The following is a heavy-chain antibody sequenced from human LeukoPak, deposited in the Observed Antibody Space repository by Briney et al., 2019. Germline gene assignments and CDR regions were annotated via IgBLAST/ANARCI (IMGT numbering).Heavy chain of an antibody. CDR1: GGSISSSSYY. CDR3: ARVKHYDFWSGYYAGDTNWFDP. J-gene: IGHJ5*02. Sequence: SETLSLTCTVSGGSISSSSYYWGWIRQPPGTGLEWIGSIYYSGSTYYNPSLKSRVTISVDTSKNQFSLKLSSVTAADTAVYYCARVKHYDFWSGYYAGDTNWFDPWGQGTLVTVSS. V-gene: IGHV4-39*07. CDR2: IYYSGST. D-gene: IGHD3-3*01.